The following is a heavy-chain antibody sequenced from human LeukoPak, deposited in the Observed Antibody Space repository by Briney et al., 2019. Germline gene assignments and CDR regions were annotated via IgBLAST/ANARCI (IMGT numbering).Heavy chain of an antibody. CDR3: ARTCSTTSCYVIY. CDR1: GYTFTTYG. V-gene: IGHV1-18*01. Sequence: SVKVSCKASGYTFTTYGINWLRQAPGQGLEWMGWIRTYNGNTNYAQKRQGRVTMPTHTSTRTAYLALRSLGSDHTAGYYCARTCSTTSCYVIYWGQGTLVTVSS. CDR2: IRTYNGNT. J-gene: IGHJ4*02. D-gene: IGHD2-2*01.